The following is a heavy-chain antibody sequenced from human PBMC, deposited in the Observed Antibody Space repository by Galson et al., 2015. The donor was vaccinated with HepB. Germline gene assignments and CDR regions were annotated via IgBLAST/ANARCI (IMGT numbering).Heavy chain of an antibody. J-gene: IGHJ4*02. Sequence: SLRLSCAASGFTFSPYGINWVRQAPGKGLEWVSSISSSSNYIYYADSVKGRFTISRDNVKNSLFLQMNSLTADDTAVYYCARVAHSDYGDHAHFDSWGQGTLVSVSS. V-gene: IGHV3-21*06. D-gene: IGHD4-17*01. CDR3: ARVAHSDYGDHAHFDS. CDR2: ISSSSNYI. CDR1: GFTFSPYG.